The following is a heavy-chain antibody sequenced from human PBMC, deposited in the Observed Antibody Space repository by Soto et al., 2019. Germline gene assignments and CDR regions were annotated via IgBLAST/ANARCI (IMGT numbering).Heavy chain of an antibody. J-gene: IGHJ3*02. V-gene: IGHV1-8*01. Sequence: ASVKVSCKASGYTFTSYDINWVRQATGQGLEWMGWMNPNSGNTGYAQKFQGRVTMTRNTSISTAYMELSSLRSEDTAVYYCARGRIGTRFLEWLSPNDAFDIWGQGTMVTV. D-gene: IGHD3-3*01. CDR1: GYTFTSYD. CDR2: MNPNSGNT. CDR3: ARGRIGTRFLEWLSPNDAFDI.